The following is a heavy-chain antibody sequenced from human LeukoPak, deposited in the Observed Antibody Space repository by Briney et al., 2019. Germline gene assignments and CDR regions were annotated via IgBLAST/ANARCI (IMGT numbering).Heavy chain of an antibody. D-gene: IGHD4-17*01. CDR1: GYSINNAYY. J-gene: IGHJ6*03. CDR2: LYHPDST. V-gene: IGHV4-38-2*02. Sequence: SETLSLTCTVSGYSINNAYYWVWIRQPPGKGLEWIGSLYHPDSTYYNPSLKSRVTMSVDTSRNQFSLKLSFVTAADTAVYYCARHYDSYFYYYLDLWGTGTTVTVSS. CDR3: ARHYDSYFYYYLDL.